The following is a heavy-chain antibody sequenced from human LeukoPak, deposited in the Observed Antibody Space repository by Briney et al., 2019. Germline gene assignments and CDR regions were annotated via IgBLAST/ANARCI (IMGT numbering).Heavy chain of an antibody. CDR2: INHSGST. D-gene: IGHD5-24*01. J-gene: IGHJ4*02. V-gene: IGHV4-34*01. CDR1: GGSFSGYY. Sequence: SETLSLTCAVYGGSFSGYYWSWILQPPGKGLEWIGEINHSGSTNYNPSLKSRVTISVDTSKNQFSLKLSSVTAADTAVYYCARGPRWLQTYFDYWGQGTLVTVSS. CDR3: ARGPRWLQTYFDY.